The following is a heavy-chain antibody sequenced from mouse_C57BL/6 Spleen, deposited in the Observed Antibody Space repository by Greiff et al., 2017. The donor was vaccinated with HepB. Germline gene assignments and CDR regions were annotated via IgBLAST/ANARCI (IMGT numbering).Heavy chain of an antibody. CDR3: TRWDYGRSMDY. CDR2: IDPETGGT. V-gene: IGHV1-15*01. Sequence: VKLQESGAELVRPGASVTLSCKASGYTFTDYEMHWVKQTPVHGLEWIGAIDPETGGTAYNQKFKGKAILTADKSSSTAYMELRSLTSEDSAVYYCTRWDYGRSMDYWGQGTSVTVSS. CDR1: GYTFTDYE. J-gene: IGHJ4*01. D-gene: IGHD1-1*01.